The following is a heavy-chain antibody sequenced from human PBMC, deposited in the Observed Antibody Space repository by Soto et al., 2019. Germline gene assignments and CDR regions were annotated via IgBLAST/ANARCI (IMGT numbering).Heavy chain of an antibody. CDR2: MNGDGTST. Sequence: EVQLVESGGGLVQPGGSLRLSCAASGFSFNYYWMHWVRQVPGKGLLWVSRMNGDGTSTDYADSVKGRFTISRDNANNTRFLQMNSLRAEHPAAYYCAREGYDFWSRHYAYAMGAWGQGTTVTVTS. CDR3: AREGYDFWSRHYAYAMGA. CDR1: GFSFNYYW. D-gene: IGHD3-3*01. J-gene: IGHJ6*02. V-gene: IGHV3-74*01.